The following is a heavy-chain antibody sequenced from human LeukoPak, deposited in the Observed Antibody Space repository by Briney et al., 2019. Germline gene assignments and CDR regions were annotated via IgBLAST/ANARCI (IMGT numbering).Heavy chain of an antibody. CDR3: ASGGGYSVRYDAFDI. D-gene: IGHD2-15*01. Sequence: GGSLRLSCAASGFTFSSYEMNWVRQAPGKGLEWVSYISSSGSTIYYADSVKGRFTISRDNAKNSLYLQMNSLRDEDTAVYYCASGGGYSVRYDAFDIWGLGTMVTVSS. CDR2: ISSSGSTI. J-gene: IGHJ3*02. CDR1: GFTFSSYE. V-gene: IGHV3-48*03.